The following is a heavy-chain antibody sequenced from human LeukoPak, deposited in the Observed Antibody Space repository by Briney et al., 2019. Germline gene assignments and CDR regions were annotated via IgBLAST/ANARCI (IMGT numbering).Heavy chain of an antibody. Sequence: GGSLRLSCAASGFTVSSYAMSWVRQAPGKGLEWGSAISGSGGSTYYADSVKGRFTISRDNSKNTLYLQMNSLRAEDTAVYYCARDDPLSYYYGSGSYQTVDYWGQGTLVTVSS. D-gene: IGHD3-10*01. V-gene: IGHV3-23*01. CDR1: GFTVSSYA. CDR2: ISGSGGST. J-gene: IGHJ4*02. CDR3: ARDDPLSYYYGSGSYQTVDY.